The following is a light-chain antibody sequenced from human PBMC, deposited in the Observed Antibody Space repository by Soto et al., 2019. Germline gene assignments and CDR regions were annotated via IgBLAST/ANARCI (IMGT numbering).Light chain of an antibody. V-gene: IGLV2-14*01. CDR2: EVS. Sequence: QSVLTQPASVSGSPGQSITISCTGTSSDTAGYNYVSWYQQHPGKAPKLMIYEVSNRPSGVSNRFSGSQSGNTASLTISGLQAEDEANYYCSSYTTSNTPLYVFGTGTKVTAL. J-gene: IGLJ1*01. CDR3: SSYTTSNTPLYV. CDR1: SSDTAGYNY.